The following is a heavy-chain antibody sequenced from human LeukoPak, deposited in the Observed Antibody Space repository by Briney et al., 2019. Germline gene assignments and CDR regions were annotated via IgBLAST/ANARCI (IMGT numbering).Heavy chain of an antibody. V-gene: IGHV1-18*01. Sequence: GGSLRLSCAASGFTFTSYGISWVRQAPGQGLEWMGWISAYNGNTNYAQKLQGRVTMTTDTSTSTAYMELRSLRSDDTAVYYCARRAYTNSWYPVDWGQGTLVTVSS. J-gene: IGHJ4*02. CDR3: ARRAYTNSWYPVD. D-gene: IGHD6-13*01. CDR1: GFTFTSYG. CDR2: ISAYNGNT.